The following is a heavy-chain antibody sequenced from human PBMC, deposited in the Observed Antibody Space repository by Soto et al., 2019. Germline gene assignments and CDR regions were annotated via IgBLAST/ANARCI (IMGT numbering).Heavy chain of an antibody. V-gene: IGHV3-7*01. D-gene: IGHD6-19*01. CDR3: ARSRGLAVAGTGPRDAFDI. Sequence: GGSLRLSCAASGFTFSSYWMSWVRQAPGKGLEWVANIKQDGSEKYYVDSVKGRFTISRDNAKNSLYLQMNSLRAEDTAVYYCARSRGLAVAGTGPRDAFDIWGQGTMVTVSS. CDR1: GFTFSSYW. CDR2: IKQDGSEK. J-gene: IGHJ3*02.